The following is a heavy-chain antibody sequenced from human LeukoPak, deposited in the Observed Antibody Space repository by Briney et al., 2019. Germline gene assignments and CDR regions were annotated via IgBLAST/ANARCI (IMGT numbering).Heavy chain of an antibody. V-gene: IGHV4-59*01. CDR1: GGSLSSYS. D-gene: IGHD3-10*01. CDR3: ATYLFRGGTHYLDY. Sequence: PSETLSLTCTLSGGSLSSYSWGWIRHPPGKGLEWIAYIYHIGSTNYNPSLQSLVTISIYTSTNQFSLKLRSVTAADTAVYYCATYLFRGGTHYLDYWRQGILVTVS. CDR2: IYHIGST. J-gene: IGHJ4*02.